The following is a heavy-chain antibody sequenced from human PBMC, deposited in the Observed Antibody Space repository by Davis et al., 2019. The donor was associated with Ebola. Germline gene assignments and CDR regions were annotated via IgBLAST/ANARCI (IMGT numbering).Heavy chain of an antibody. V-gene: IGHV1-69*13. CDR2: IIPIFGTA. CDR1: GGTFSSYA. D-gene: IGHD1-26*01. Sequence: SVKVSCKASGGTFSSYAISWVRQAPGQGLEWMGGIIPIFGTANYAQKFQGRVTITADESTSTAYMELSSLRSEDTAVYYCARAPEWAGNYYYYGMDVWGQGTTVTVSS. J-gene: IGHJ6*02. CDR3: ARAPEWAGNYYYYGMDV.